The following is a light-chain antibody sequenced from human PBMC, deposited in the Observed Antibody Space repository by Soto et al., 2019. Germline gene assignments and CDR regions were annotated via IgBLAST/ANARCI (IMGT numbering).Light chain of an antibody. CDR1: QDISNY. CDR3: QQYDNLPPFT. Sequence: DIQMTQSPSSLSASVGDRVTITCQASQDISNYLNWYQQKPGKAPKLLIYDASNLETGVPSRFXGSGSWTDFTFNISSLQPEDIATYYCQQYDNLPPFTFGPGTKVDIK. CDR2: DAS. J-gene: IGKJ3*01. V-gene: IGKV1-33*01.